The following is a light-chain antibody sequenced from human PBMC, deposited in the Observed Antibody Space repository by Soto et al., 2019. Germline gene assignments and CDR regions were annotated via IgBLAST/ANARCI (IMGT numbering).Light chain of an antibody. CDR3: SSYTTSDTEV. J-gene: IGLJ2*01. CDR1: GSDVGGYDY. V-gene: IGLV2-14*03. CDR2: DVS. Sequence: QSALTQPASVSGSPGQSIAISCTGTGSDVGGYDYVSWYQQHPDKAPKVIIYDVSSRPSGVSDRFSGSKSGNTASLTISGLQAEDEADYYCSSYTTSDTEVFGGGTKLTVL.